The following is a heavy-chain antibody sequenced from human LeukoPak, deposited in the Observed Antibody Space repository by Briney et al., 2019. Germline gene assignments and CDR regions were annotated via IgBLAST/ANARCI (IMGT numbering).Heavy chain of an antibody. CDR2: ISAYNGNT. J-gene: IGHJ6*03. Sequence: GASVKVSCKASGYTFTSYGISWVRQAPGQGLEWMGWISAYNGNTNYAQKLQGRVTMTTDTSTSTAYMELRSLRSDDTAVYYCARDGSSTSSYYYYYYMDVWGKGTTVTVSS. CDR1: GYTFTSYG. CDR3: ARDGSSTSSYYYYYYMDV. D-gene: IGHD2-2*01. V-gene: IGHV1-18*01.